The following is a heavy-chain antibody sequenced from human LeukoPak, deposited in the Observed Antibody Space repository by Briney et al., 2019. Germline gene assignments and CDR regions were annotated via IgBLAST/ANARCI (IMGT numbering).Heavy chain of an antibody. D-gene: IGHD2-15*01. V-gene: IGHV3-23*01. CDR1: GFTFSSYA. J-gene: IGHJ4*02. Sequence: GGSLRLSCAASGFTFSSYAMSWVRQAPGKGLEWVSAISGIGGSTFYADSVKGRVTISRDNSKNTVYLQMTSLRVEDTAVYYCAKPYCSGGSCYSVWDYRFDYWGQGTLVTVSS. CDR2: ISGIGGST. CDR3: AKPYCSGGSCYSVWDYRFDY.